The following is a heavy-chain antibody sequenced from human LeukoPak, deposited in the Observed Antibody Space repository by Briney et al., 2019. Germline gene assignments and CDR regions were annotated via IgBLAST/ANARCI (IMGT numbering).Heavy chain of an antibody. J-gene: IGHJ3*02. CDR3: ARESPSPLDAFDI. Sequence: GGSLRLSCAASGFTFSNYAMHWVRQAPGKGLEWVAVISYDGSNKYYADSVKGRFTISRDNSKNTLYVQMNSLRAEDTAVYYCARESPSPLDAFDIWGQGTMVTVSS. CDR1: GFTFSNYA. V-gene: IGHV3-30-3*01. CDR2: ISYDGSNK.